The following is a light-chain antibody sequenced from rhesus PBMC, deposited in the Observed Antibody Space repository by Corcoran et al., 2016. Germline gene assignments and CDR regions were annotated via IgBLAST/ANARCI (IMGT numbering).Light chain of an antibody. CDR3: QHSYGTPLT. CDR2: KAS. V-gene: IGKV1-74*01. Sequence: DIQMTQSPSSLSASVGDRVTITCRASENVNNYLHWYQQKPGKAPQLLNYKASTLQSGVPSRFTGSGSVTDFTLTISSLQPEDFATYYCQHSYGTPLTFGGGTKVELK. J-gene: IGKJ4*01. CDR1: ENVNNY.